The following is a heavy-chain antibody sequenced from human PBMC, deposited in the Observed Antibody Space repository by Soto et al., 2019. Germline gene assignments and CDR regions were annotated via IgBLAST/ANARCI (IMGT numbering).Heavy chain of an antibody. J-gene: IGHJ4*02. CDR1: GFTFSSYG. D-gene: IGHD2-2*02. CDR3: KQDIVVVPAAIGGY. V-gene: IGHV3-30*03. CDR2: ISYDGSNK. Sequence: QVQLVESGGGVVQPGRSLRLSCAASGFTFSSYGMHWVRQAPGKGLEWVAVISYDGSNKYYADSVKGRFTISRDNSKNTLYLQMNSLRAEDTAVYYCKQDIVVVPAAIGGYWGQGTLVTVSS.